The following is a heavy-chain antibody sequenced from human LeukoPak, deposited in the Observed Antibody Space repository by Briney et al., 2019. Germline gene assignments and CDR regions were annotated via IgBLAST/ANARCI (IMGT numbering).Heavy chain of an antibody. V-gene: IGHV3-74*01. Sequence: GGSLRLSCAASGFAFSSYWMLWVRQVPGKGLVWVCRIDGDGTTTYAGVAKGRFTISRDNTNNILYLQMNSLRPEDTAIYYCSRSQFDYWGRGVLVTVSS. CDR3: SRSQFDY. J-gene: IGHJ4*02. CDR1: GFAFSSYW. CDR2: IDGDGTT.